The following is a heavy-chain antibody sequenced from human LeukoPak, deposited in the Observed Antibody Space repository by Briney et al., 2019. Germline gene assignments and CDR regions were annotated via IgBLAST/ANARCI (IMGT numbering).Heavy chain of an antibody. CDR1: GFTFSGYA. CDR3: SKIRSWYGKWFAP. V-gene: IGHV3-23*01. CDR2: ISGSGGST. J-gene: IGHJ5*02. D-gene: IGHD6-13*01. Sequence: GGSLRLSCAASGFTFSGYAMSWVRRAPGKGLEWVSAISGSGGSTYYADSVKGRFTISRDNSKNTLYLQMNSLRAEDTAVYYCSKIRSWYGKWFAPWGQGTLVTVSS.